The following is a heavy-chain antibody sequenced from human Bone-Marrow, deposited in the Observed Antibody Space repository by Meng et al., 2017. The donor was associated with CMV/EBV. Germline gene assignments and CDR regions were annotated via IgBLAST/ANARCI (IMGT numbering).Heavy chain of an antibody. CDR3: ARDRGSWSGYQTYYYYYGMDV. CDR2: ISSSSSYI. V-gene: IGHV3-21*01. J-gene: IGHJ6*02. D-gene: IGHD3-3*01. CDR1: GFTFSSYS. Sequence: LSLTCAASGFTFSSYSMNWVRQAPGKGLEWVSSISSSSSYIYYADSVKGRFTISRDNAKNSLYLQMNSLRAEDTAVYYCARDRGSWSGYQTYYYYYGMDVWGQGTTVTVSS.